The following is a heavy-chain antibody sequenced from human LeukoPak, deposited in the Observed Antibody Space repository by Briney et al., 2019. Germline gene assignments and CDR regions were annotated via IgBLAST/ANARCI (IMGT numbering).Heavy chain of an antibody. Sequence: SETLSLTCTVSGGSISSYYWSWIRQPAGKGLEWIGRIYTSGSTNYNPSLKSRVTMSVDTSKNQFSLKLSSVTAADTAVYYCARAGYSSSRSWFDPWGQGTLVTVSS. V-gene: IGHV4-4*07. CDR3: ARAGYSSSRSWFDP. CDR1: GGSISSYY. CDR2: IYTSGST. D-gene: IGHD6-6*01. J-gene: IGHJ5*02.